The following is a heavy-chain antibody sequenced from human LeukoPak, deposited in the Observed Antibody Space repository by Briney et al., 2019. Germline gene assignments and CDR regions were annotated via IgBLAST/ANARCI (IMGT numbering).Heavy chain of an antibody. CDR2: INPNSGGT. D-gene: IGHD3-10*01. V-gene: IGHV1-2*04. J-gene: IGHJ6*02. CDR3: AVCNPGKPIRGSCYYYGMDV. CDR1: GYTFTGYY. Sequence: ASVKVSCKASGYTFTGYYMHWVRQAPGQGLEWMGWINPNSGGTNYAQKFQGWATMTRDTSISTAYMELSRLRSDDTAVYYCAVCNPGKPIRGSCYYYGMDVWGQGTTVTVSS.